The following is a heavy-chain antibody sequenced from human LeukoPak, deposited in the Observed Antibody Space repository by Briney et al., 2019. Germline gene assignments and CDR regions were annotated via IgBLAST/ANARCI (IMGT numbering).Heavy chain of an antibody. J-gene: IGHJ4*02. CDR2: ISWNSGSI. D-gene: IGHD3-22*01. CDR3: AKAYYYDSSGPLYFDY. V-gene: IGHV3-9*01. CDR1: GFTFDDYA. Sequence: PGGSLRLSCAASGFTFDDYAMHWVRQAPGKGLEWVSGISWNSGSIGYADSVKGRFTISRDNAKNSLYLQMNSLRAEDTALYYRAKAYYYDSSGPLYFDYWGQGTLVTVSS.